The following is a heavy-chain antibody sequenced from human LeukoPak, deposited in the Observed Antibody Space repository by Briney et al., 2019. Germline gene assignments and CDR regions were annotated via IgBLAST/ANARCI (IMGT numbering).Heavy chain of an antibody. Sequence: PSETLSLTCTVSGGSISSSSYYWNWIRQPPGKGLEWIGEINHSGSTNYNPSLKSRVTMSVDTSMNQFSLKLSSVTAADTAMYFCASRIYGDYMSYWGHGTLVTVSS. J-gene: IGHJ4*01. V-gene: IGHV4-39*07. CDR2: INHSGST. D-gene: IGHD4-17*01. CDR3: ASRIYGDYMSY. CDR1: GGSISSSSYY.